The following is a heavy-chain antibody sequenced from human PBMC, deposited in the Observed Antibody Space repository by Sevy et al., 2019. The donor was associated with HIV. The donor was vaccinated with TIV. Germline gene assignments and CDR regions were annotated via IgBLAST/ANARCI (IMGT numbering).Heavy chain of an antibody. J-gene: IGHJ4*02. V-gene: IGHV3-23*01. CDR2: ISGSGGST. Sequence: GGSLRLSCAASGFTFSSYAMSWVRQAPGKGLEWVSAISGSGGSTYYAYSVKGRFTISRDNSKNTLYLQMNSLRAEDTAVYYCAKRGVSGKVGNVAGPFDYWGQGTLVTVSS. CDR1: GFTFSSYA. CDR3: AKRGVSGKVGNVAGPFDY. D-gene: IGHD3-10*01.